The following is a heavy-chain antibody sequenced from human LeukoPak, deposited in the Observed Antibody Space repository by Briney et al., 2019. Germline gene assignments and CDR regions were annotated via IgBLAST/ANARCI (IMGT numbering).Heavy chain of an antibody. Sequence: PGGSLRLSCVASGFTFSDYAMSWVRQAPGKGLQWVSLISSSGSGTYYADSVRGRFTISRDSSKNTLYLQMNSLRGEDTAVYYCARELVSPHFDYWGQGTLVTVSS. V-gene: IGHV3-23*01. CDR1: GFTFSDYA. J-gene: IGHJ4*02. D-gene: IGHD6-13*01. CDR2: ISSSGSGT. CDR3: ARELVSPHFDY.